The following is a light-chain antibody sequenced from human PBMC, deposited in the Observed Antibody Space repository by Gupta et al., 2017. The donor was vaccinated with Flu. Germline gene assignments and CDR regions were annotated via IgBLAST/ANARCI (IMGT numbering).Light chain of an antibody. CDR2: SND. CDR1: SSTVGANP. CDR3: EAWDDSLNGQV. J-gene: IGLJ3*02. Sequence: QSVLTQPPSASGTHGQRVTISCYGSSSTVGANPINWYQHLPETAPKLLMYSNDERPSGVPERFSGSKSGTSAALAISGLHAEDEADYFCEAWDDSLNGQVFGGGTKLTVL. V-gene: IGLV1-44*01.